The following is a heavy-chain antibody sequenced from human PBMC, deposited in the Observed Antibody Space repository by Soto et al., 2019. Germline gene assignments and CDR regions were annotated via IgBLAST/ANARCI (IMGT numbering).Heavy chain of an antibody. J-gene: IGHJ3*01. CDR1: GFTVTTSY. CDR2: VYTSGRT. V-gene: IGHV3-53*01. CDR3: ATWHEREHAFDV. D-gene: IGHD1-1*01. Sequence: EVQLVESGGDLIQPGGSLRLSCAASGFTVTTSYMAWVRQAPGKGLEWVSVVYTSGRTYHADSVTGRFTTSSDSSKPTVYLQMNDLRPDDTAVYYCATWHEREHAFDVWGQGTTVTISS.